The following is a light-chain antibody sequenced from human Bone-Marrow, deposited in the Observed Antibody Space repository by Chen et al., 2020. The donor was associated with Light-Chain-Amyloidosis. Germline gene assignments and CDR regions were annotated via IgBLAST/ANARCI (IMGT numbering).Light chain of an antibody. CDR2: DAS. CDR1: QSISASY. J-gene: IGKJ1*01. Sequence: IVLTQSPGTLSLSTGERATLTCRTRQSISASYLAWYQHKPGQAPRLLMYDASTRATGIPDRFSGSGSGTDFTLSISRLEPEDFAVYYCQHCGHSPKTFGQGTKVEIK. CDR3: QHCGHSPKT. V-gene: IGKV3-20*01.